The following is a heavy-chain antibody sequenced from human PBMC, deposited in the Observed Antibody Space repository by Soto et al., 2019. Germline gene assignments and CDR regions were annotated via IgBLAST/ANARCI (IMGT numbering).Heavy chain of an antibody. CDR1: GFTFSSYW. CDR3: ARDSHPMTPVLAYYYYYGMDV. J-gene: IGHJ6*02. CDR2: IKQDGSEK. Sequence: EVQLVESGGGLVQPGGSLRLSCAASGFTFSSYWMSWVRQAPGKGLEWVANIKQDGSEKYYVDSVKGRFTISRDNAKNSLYLKMNSLRAEDTAVYYCARDSHPMTPVLAYYYYYGMDVWGQGTTVTVSS. D-gene: IGHD4-17*01. V-gene: IGHV3-7*01.